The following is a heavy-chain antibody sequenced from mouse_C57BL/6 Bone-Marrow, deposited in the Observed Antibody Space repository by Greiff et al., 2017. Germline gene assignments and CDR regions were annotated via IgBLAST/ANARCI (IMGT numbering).Heavy chain of an antibody. CDR2: IDPENGDT. CDR3: TTTARYFDY. CDR1: GFNIKDDY. J-gene: IGHJ2*01. D-gene: IGHD1-2*01. V-gene: IGHV14-4*01. Sequence: EVQLQQSGAELVRPGASVKLSCTASGFNIKDDYMHWVKQRPEQGLEWIGWIDPENGDTEYASKFQGKATITADKSSNTAYLQLSSLTSEDTAVYCCTTTARYFDYWGQGTTLTVSS.